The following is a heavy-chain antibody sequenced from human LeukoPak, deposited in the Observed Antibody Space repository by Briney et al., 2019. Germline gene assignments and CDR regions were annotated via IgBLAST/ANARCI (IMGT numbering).Heavy chain of an antibody. J-gene: IGHJ4*02. CDR1: GDSVSSNSAA. D-gene: IGHD4-23*01. V-gene: IGHV6-1*01. CDR3: ARVSTVVTPGGCDY. CDR2: TYYRSKWYN. Sequence: SQTLSLTCAISGDSVSSNSAAGNWVRQSPSRGLEWLGRTYYRSKWYNDYAVSVKSRITINPDTSKNQFSLQLNSVTPEDTAVYYCARVSTVVTPGGCDYWGQGTLVTVSS.